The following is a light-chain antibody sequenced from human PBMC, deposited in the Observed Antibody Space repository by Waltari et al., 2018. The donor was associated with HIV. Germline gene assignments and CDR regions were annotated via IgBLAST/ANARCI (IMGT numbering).Light chain of an antibody. CDR3: QTWASGVVV. J-gene: IGLJ2*01. Sequence: QLVLTQSPSASASLGASVKLTCTLSSGHSNYAIPWHRQRPENGPRYLMKINDDGSHAKGDGIPDRFSGSSSGAERYLTISSLQSEDEADYYCQTWASGVVVFGGGTKLTVL. CDR2: INDDGSH. CDR1: SGHSNYA. V-gene: IGLV4-69*01.